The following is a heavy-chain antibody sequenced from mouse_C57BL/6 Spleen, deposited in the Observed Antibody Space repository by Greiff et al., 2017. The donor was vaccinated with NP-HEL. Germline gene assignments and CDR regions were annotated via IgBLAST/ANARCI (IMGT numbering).Heavy chain of an antibody. D-gene: IGHD1-1*01. Sequence: ESGAELVRPGSSVKLSCKASGYTFTSYWMDWVKQRPGQGLEWIGNIYPSDSETHYNQKFKDKATLTVDKSSSTAYMQLSSLTSEDSAVYYCARSGTTVVAKDAMDYWGQGTSVTVSS. J-gene: IGHJ4*01. CDR1: GYTFTSYW. CDR2: IYPSDSET. V-gene: IGHV1-61*01. CDR3: ARSGTTVVAKDAMDY.